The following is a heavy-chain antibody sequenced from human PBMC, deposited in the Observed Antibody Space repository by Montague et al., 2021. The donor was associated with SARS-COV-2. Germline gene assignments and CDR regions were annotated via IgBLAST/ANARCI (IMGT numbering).Heavy chain of an antibody. CDR1: GFTFSSYW. D-gene: IGHD4/OR15-4a*01. J-gene: IGHJ6*02. Sequence: SLRLSCAASGFTFSSYWMHWVRQAPGKGLVWVSRINSDGSSTSYADSVKGRFTISRDNAKNTLYLQMNSLRAEDTAVYYCARLGANPGYYYYGMDVWGQGTTVTVSS. V-gene: IGHV3-74*01. CDR3: ARLGANPGYYYYGMDV. CDR2: INSDGSST.